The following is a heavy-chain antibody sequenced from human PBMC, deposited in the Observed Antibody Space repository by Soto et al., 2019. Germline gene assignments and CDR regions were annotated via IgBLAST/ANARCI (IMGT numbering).Heavy chain of an antibody. J-gene: IGHJ6*02. CDR1: GFTFSSYA. V-gene: IGHV3-30-3*01. D-gene: IGHD4-17*01. CDR3: ARDDYGDYEVGGGMDV. Sequence: GGSLRLSCAASGFTFSSYAMHWVRQAPGKGLEWVAVISYDGSNKYYADSVKGRFTISRDNSKNTLYLQMNSLRAEDTAVYYCARDDYGDYEVGGGMDVWGQGATVTVSS. CDR2: ISYDGSNK.